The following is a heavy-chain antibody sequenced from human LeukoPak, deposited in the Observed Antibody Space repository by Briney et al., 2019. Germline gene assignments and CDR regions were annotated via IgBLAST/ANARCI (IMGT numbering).Heavy chain of an antibody. CDR2: ISYSGST. J-gene: IGHJ5*02. V-gene: IGHV4-61*05. CDR1: GGSISSSSYH. CDR3: ARRRVESAAIGEPNWFDP. Sequence: PSETLSLTCTVSGGSISSSSYHWGWIRQPPGKGLEWIASISYSGSTNYNPSLESRVTISVDTSKNQFSLRLSSVTAADTAVYYCARRRVESAAIGEPNWFDPWGQGTLVTVSS. D-gene: IGHD5-24*01.